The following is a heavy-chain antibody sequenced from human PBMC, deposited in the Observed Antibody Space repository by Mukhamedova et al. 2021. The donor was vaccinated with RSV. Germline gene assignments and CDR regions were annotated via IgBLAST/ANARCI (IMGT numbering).Heavy chain of an antibody. CDR3: ARSGDGYKVED. CDR2: GNT. Sequence: GNTNYAQKLQGRVTMTTDTSTSTAYMELRSLRSDDTAVYYCARSGDGYKVEDWGQGTLVTVSS. J-gene: IGHJ4*02. D-gene: IGHD5-24*01. V-gene: IGHV1-18*01.